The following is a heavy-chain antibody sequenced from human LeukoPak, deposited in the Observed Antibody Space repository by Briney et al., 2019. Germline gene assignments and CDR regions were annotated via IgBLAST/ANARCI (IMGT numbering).Heavy chain of an antibody. D-gene: IGHD6-6*01. V-gene: IGHV1-69*04. Sequence: ASVKVSCKASGGTFSSYAISWVRQAPGQGLEWMGRIIPILGIANYAQKFQGRVTMTRNTSISTAYMELGSLRSEDTAVYYCARDSIAARPYDAFDIWGQGTMVTVSS. CDR3: ARDSIAARPYDAFDI. CDR1: GGTFSSYA. J-gene: IGHJ3*02. CDR2: IIPILGIA.